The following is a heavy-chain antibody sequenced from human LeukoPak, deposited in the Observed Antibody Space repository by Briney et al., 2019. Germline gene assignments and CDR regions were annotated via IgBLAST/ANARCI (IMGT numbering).Heavy chain of an antibody. D-gene: IGHD6-13*01. V-gene: IGHV3-48*03. Sequence: GGSLRLSCAASGFTFSSYEMNWVRQAPGKGLEWVSYISRSGSSICYADSVKGRFTISRDNAKNSLYLQMNSLRAEDTAVYYCARDPGYSSSWPLSDPWGQGTLGTVSS. CDR3: ARDPGYSSSWPLSDP. CDR2: ISRSGSSI. CDR1: GFTFSSYE. J-gene: IGHJ5*02.